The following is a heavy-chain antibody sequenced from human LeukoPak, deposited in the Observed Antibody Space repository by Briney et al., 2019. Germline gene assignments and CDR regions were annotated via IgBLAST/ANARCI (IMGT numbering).Heavy chain of an antibody. CDR3: ARMAGDSSGYNPIDY. CDR1: GYTFTGYY. D-gene: IGHD3-22*01. CDR2: INPNSGGT. V-gene: IGHV1-2*02. Sequence: GASVKVSCKASGYTFTGYYMHWVRQAPGQGLEWMGWINPNSGGTNYAQKFQGRVTMTRDTSISTAYMELSRLRSDDTAMYYCARMAGDSSGYNPIDYWGQGTLVTVSS. J-gene: IGHJ4*02.